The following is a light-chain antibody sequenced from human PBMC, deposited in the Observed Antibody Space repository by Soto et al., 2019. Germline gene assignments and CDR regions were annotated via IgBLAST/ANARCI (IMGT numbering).Light chain of an antibody. CDR3: GTWDSSVSAFV. CDR2: DNN. V-gene: IGLV1-51*01. Sequence: QSVLTQPPSVSAAPGQKVTISCSGSSSNIGNNYVSWYQQLPGTAPKLLIYDNNKRPSGIPDRFSGSKSGTSATLGITGLQTGDEADYYCGTWDSSVSAFVFGNGTKVTV. CDR1: SSNIGNNY. J-gene: IGLJ1*01.